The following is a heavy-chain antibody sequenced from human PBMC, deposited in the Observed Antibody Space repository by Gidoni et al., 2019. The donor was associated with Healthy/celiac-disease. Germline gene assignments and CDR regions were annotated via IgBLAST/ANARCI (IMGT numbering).Heavy chain of an antibody. Sequence: DVQLVESGGGLVKPGGSLRLSCAASGFTFSSYSMNWVRQAPGKGLEWVSSISSSGSTIYYADSVKGRFTISRDNAKNSLYLQMNSLRAEDTAVYYCARDTLEYYYDSSGYSLGMDVWGQGTTVTVSS. D-gene: IGHD3-22*01. J-gene: IGHJ6*02. CDR2: ISSSGSTI. CDR1: GFTFSSYS. V-gene: IGHV3-21*01. CDR3: ARDTLEYYYDSSGYSLGMDV.